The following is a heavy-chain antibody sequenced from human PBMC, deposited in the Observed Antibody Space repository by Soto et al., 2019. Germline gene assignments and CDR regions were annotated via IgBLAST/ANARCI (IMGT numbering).Heavy chain of an antibody. CDR3: ARGGGSTFNWFDP. J-gene: IGHJ5*02. D-gene: IGHD2-15*01. CDR2: LYYSGNT. V-gene: IGHV4-39*01. Sequence: QLQLQESGPGLVKPSETLSLTCTVSGGSISSFNYFWGWIRQPPGKGLEWIGSLYYSGNTYYNPSLPSRVTISVDTSKKQCTLTLRSVTAADPAVYYCARGGGSTFNWFDPWGQGTLVTVSP. CDR1: GGSISSFNYF.